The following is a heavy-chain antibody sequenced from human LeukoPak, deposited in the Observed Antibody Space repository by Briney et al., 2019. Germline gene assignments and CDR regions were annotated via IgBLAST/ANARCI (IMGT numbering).Heavy chain of an antibody. D-gene: IGHD2-15*01. V-gene: IGHV4-39*01. CDR2: IYYSGST. Sequence: SETLSLTCTVSGGSISISSYYWGWIRQSPGKGLEWIGSIYYSGSTYYNPSLKSRVTISVDTSKNQFSLKLSSVTAADTAVYYCARVVVAATLHWFDPWGQGTLVTVSS. CDR1: GGSISISSYY. J-gene: IGHJ5*02. CDR3: ARVVVAATLHWFDP.